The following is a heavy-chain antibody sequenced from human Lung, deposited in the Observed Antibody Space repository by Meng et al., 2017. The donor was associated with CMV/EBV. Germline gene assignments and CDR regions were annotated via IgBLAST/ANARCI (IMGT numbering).Heavy chain of an antibody. CDR3: TREGRLNWFDP. V-gene: IGHV3-30*04. Sequence: SCADSEFTFNSYAMHWVRQAPGKGLEWVAIISYDGRDKYYAESVKGRFTISRDNSKNTLYLQMNSLRTEDTALYFCTREGRLNWFDPRGQGTRVTVDS. CDR2: ISYDGRDK. CDR1: EFTFNSYA. J-gene: IGHJ5*02.